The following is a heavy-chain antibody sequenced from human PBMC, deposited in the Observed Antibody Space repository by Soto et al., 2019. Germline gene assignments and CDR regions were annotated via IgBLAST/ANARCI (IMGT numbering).Heavy chain of an antibody. J-gene: IGHJ6*02. Sequence: AGGSLRLSCAASGFTFSSYGMHWVRQAPGKGLEWVAVIWYDGSNKYYADSVKGRFTISRDNSKNTLYLQMNSLRAEDTAVYYCARDPSAEDYYYYGMDVWGQGTTVTVSS. CDR1: GFTFSSYG. CDR3: ARDPSAEDYYYYGMDV. V-gene: IGHV3-33*01. CDR2: IWYDGSNK.